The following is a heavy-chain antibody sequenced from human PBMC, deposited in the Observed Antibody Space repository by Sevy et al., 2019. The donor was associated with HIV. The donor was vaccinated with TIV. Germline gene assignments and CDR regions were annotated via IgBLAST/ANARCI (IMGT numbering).Heavy chain of an antibody. V-gene: IGHV3-30*09. CDR1: GFTFSSYA. Sequence: GGSLRLSCAASGFTFSSYALLWVRQAPGKGLEWVSLISYDGSKKYYSDSVKGRLAISRDESKTTLFLQMNSLRSEDTAIYYCARVGVSYCTDDCYHRFDYWGRRTLVTVSS. J-gene: IGHJ4*02. D-gene: IGHD2-21*02. CDR3: ARVGVSYCTDDCYHRFDY. CDR2: ISYDGSKK.